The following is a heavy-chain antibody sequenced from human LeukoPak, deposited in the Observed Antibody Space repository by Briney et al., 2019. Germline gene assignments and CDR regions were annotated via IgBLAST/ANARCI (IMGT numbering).Heavy chain of an antibody. CDR3: ARDFDSNSFDY. V-gene: IGHV3-7*01. CDR2: IKQDGSEK. CDR1: GFTFSNYW. D-gene: IGHD3-9*01. Sequence: GGSLRLSCAASGFTFSNYWMSWVRQAPGKGLEWVANIKQDGSEKYYVDSVKGRFTISRDNAKNSLYLQMNSLRAEDTAVYYCARDFDSNSFDYWGQGTLVTVSS. J-gene: IGHJ4*02.